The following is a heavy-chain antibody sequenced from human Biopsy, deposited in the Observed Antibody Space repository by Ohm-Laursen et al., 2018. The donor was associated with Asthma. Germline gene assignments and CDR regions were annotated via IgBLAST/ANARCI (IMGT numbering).Heavy chain of an antibody. CDR1: GYTFNSAG. Sequence: EASVKVSCKTSGYTFNSAGITWVRQAPGQGLEWMGWINVYNGNTKVAQKLQDRVTMITDTSTSTAYMELRSLRSDDTAVYFCARAVDYSHYYGIDVWGQGTTVTVS. J-gene: IGHJ6*02. CDR2: INVYNGNT. CDR3: ARAVDYSHYYGIDV. V-gene: IGHV1-18*01. D-gene: IGHD3-10*01.